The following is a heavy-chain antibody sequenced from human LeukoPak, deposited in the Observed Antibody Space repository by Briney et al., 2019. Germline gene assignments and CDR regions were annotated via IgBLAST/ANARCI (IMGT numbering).Heavy chain of an antibody. V-gene: IGHV1-46*01. Sequence: ASVKVSCKASGYTFTSYYMHWVRQAPGQGLEWMGIINPSGGSTSYAQKFQGRVTMTRDMSTSTVYMELSSLRSEDTAVYYCARDDTAMVTSYWGQGTLVTVSS. J-gene: IGHJ4*02. CDR3: ARDDTAMVTSY. CDR2: INPSGGST. CDR1: GYTFTSYY. D-gene: IGHD5-18*01.